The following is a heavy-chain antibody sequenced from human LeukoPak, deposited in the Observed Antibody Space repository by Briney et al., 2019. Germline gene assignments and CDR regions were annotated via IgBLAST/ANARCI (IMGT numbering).Heavy chain of an antibody. CDR3: AKPESIYDSSGYTFDY. J-gene: IGHJ4*02. V-gene: IGHV3-23*01. CDR1: GFTFSSYA. Sequence: GGSLRLSCAASGFTFSSYAMSWVRQAPGKGLEWVSAISGSGGSTNYADSVKGRFTISRDNSKNTLYLQMNSLRAEDTAVYYCAKPESIYDSSGYTFDYWGQGTLVTVSS. CDR2: ISGSGGST. D-gene: IGHD3-22*01.